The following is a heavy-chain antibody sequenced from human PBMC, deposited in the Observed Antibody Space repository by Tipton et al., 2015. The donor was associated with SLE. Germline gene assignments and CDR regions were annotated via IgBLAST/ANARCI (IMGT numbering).Heavy chain of an antibody. CDR1: GASTSSHY. CDR2: IYYTGST. CDR3: ARTSHYYDSSGYEWFDP. V-gene: IGHV4-59*11. D-gene: IGHD3-22*01. J-gene: IGHJ5*02. Sequence: TLSLTCTVSGASTSSHYWGWIRQSPGKGLEWIGFIYYTGSTTYNPSLKSRVTISVDMSKKQVSLKLTSVTAADTAVYYCARTSHYYDSSGYEWFDPWGQGTLVTVSS.